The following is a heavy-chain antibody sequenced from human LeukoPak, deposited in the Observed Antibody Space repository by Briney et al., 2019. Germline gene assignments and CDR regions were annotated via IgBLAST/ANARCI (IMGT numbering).Heavy chain of an antibody. V-gene: IGHV3-21*01. D-gene: IGHD3-22*01. J-gene: IGHJ4*02. CDR2: ISSSSSYI. CDR3: ARDYYDSSGYYSY. CDR1: GFTFSSYS. Sequence: GGSLRLSCAASGFTFSSYSMNWVRQAPGKGLEWVSSISSSSSYIYYADSVKGRFTIPRDNAKNSLYLQMNSLRAEDTAVYYCARDYYDSSGYYSYWGQGTLVTVSS.